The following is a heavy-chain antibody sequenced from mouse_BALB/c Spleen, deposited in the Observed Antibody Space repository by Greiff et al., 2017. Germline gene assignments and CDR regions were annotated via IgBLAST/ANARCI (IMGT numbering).Heavy chain of an antibody. J-gene: IGHJ4*01. D-gene: IGHD3-1*01. Sequence: EVQVVESGGGLVKPGGSRKLSCAASGFTFSSFGMHWVRQAPEKGLEWVAYISSGSSTIYYADTVKGRFTIYRDNPKNTLFLQMTSLRSEDTAMYYCTRKAFSGAMDYWGEGTSVTVSS. CDR1: GFTFSSFG. V-gene: IGHV5-17*02. CDR2: ISSGSSTI. CDR3: TRKAFSGAMDY.